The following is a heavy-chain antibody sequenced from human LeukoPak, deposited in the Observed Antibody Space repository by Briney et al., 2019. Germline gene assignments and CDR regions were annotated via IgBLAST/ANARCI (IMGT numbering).Heavy chain of an antibody. D-gene: IGHD3-22*01. V-gene: IGHV3-23*01. CDR2: ISGSGGST. Sequence: GGSLRLSCAASGFTFSSYAMSWVRQAPGKGLEWVSAISGSGGSTYYADSVKGRFTISRDNSKNTLYLQMNSLRAEDTAVYYSANAKVASSGYYFDYWGQGTLVTVSS. CDR3: ANAKVASSGYYFDY. CDR1: GFTFSSYA. J-gene: IGHJ4*02.